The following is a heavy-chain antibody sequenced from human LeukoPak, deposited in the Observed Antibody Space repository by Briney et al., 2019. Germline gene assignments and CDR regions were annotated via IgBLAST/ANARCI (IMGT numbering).Heavy chain of an antibody. J-gene: IGHJ4*02. CDR3: AREAHSRHSGYGLYFDY. D-gene: IGHD5-12*01. Sequence: PSETLSLTCTVSGGSISIYYWSWIRQPPGKGLEWIGNIYYSGSTNYKASLKSRVTISVDTSKNQFSLKVNSVTAADTAVYYCAREAHSRHSGYGLYFDYWGQGSLVTVSS. V-gene: IGHV4-59*01. CDR1: GGSISIYY. CDR2: IYYSGST.